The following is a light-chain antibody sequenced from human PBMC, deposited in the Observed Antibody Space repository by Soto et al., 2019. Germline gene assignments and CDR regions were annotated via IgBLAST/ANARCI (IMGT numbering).Light chain of an antibody. J-gene: IGKJ4*01. V-gene: IGKV3-20*01. CDR1: QSVSSSS. CDR3: QQYGSSPLT. Sequence: EIVLTQSPGTLSLSPGERATLSCMASQSVSSSSLAWYQQKPGQAPRLLIYGASSRATAIPDRFSGSGSGTDFTLTISRLEPEDFAVYYCQQYGSSPLTFGGGTKVDI. CDR2: GAS.